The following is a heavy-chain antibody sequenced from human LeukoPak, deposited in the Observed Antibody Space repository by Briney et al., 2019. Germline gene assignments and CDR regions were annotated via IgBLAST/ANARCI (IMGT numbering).Heavy chain of an antibody. CDR1: GYTFTGYI. V-gene: IGHV1-2*02. Sequence: GASVKVSCKASGYTFTGYIMHWVRQAPGQGLEWMGWINPNSGDTKYTQKFQGRVTLTRDTSISTAYMELNRLRSDDTAVYYCARGPSSSWPNWFDPWGQGTLVTVSS. J-gene: IGHJ5*02. CDR2: INPNSGDT. CDR3: ARGPSSSWPNWFDP. D-gene: IGHD6-13*01.